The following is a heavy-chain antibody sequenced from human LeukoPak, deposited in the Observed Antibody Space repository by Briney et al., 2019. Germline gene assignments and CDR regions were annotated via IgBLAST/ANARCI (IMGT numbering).Heavy chain of an antibody. CDR3: AKSFRTTVRIDY. CDR1: GFTFSSYA. Sequence: GGSLRLSCAASGFTFSSYAMHWVRQAPGKGLEWVSGISWNSGSIGYADSVKGRFTISRDNAKNSLYLQMNSLRAEDTALYCCAKSFRTTVRIDYWGQGTLVTVSS. J-gene: IGHJ4*02. D-gene: IGHD4-17*01. CDR2: ISWNSGSI. V-gene: IGHV3-9*01.